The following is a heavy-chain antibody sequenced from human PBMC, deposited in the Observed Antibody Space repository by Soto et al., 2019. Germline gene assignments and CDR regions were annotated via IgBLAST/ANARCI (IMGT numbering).Heavy chain of an antibody. V-gene: IGHV4-39*01. Sequence: WETLSLTCTVSGGSISSSSYYWGWIRQPPGKGLEWIGSIYYSGSTYYNPSLKSRVTISVDTYKNQFSLKLSSVTAADTAVYYCARPRGGAAAPGGMDVWGQGTTVTVS. D-gene: IGHD6-13*01. CDR2: IYYSGST. CDR1: GGSISSSSYY. J-gene: IGHJ6*02. CDR3: ARPRGGAAAPGGMDV.